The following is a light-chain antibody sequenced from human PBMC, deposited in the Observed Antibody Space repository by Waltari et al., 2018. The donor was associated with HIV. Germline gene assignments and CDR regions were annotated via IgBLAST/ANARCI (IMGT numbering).Light chain of an antibody. J-gene: IGLJ3*02. CDR1: RSEIGTNY. V-gene: IGLV1-47*01. Sequence: QSVLTQPPSTSGTTGQTVTISCSGTRSEIGTNYVYWYQQDPGTAHKLLIYRNIQRPSGVPALFSGSKSGTSASLAISGLRSEDEAHYHCASWYDSLGGRWVFGGGTKLTVL. CDR2: RNI. CDR3: ASWYDSLGGRWV.